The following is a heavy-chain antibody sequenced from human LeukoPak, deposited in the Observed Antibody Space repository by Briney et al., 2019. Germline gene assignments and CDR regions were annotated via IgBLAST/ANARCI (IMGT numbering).Heavy chain of an antibody. CDR1: GGSISSGSYY. CDR2: IYTSGST. Sequence: PSETLSLTCTVSGGSISSGSYYWSWIRQPAGKGLEWIGRIYTSGSTNYNPSLKSRVTISVDTSKNQFSLKLNSVTAADTAVYYCARQYIDILTGYHRGELYSYFDLWGRGTLVTVSS. CDR3: ARQYIDILTGYHRGELYSYFDL. V-gene: IGHV4-61*02. D-gene: IGHD3-9*01. J-gene: IGHJ2*01.